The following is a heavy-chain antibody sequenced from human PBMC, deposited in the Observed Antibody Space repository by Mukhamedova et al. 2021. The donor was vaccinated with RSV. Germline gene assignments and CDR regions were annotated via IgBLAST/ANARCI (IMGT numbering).Heavy chain of an antibody. Sequence: GGTTDYAAPVKGRFTISRDDSKNTLYLQMNSLKTEDTAVYYCTTDEGDCSSTSCYRGYSYGAFDYWGQGTLVTVSS. V-gene: IGHV3-15*01. CDR3: TTDEGDCSSTSCYRGYSYGAFDY. D-gene: IGHD2-2*01. CDR2: GGTT. J-gene: IGHJ4*02.